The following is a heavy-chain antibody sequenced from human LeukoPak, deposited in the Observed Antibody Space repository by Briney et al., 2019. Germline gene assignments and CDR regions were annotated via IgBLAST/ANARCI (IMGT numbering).Heavy chain of an antibody. D-gene: IGHD3-16*01. CDR1: GFTFSSYA. Sequence: GSLRLSCAASGFTFSSYAMSWVRQPPGKGLEWIGSIYYTGSTHYNSSLKSRVTMSVDTSKNQFSLKLSSVTAADTAVYYCASPLGGFDNWGQGTLVTVPS. CDR2: IYYTGST. V-gene: IGHV4-39*01. J-gene: IGHJ4*02. CDR3: ASPLGGFDN.